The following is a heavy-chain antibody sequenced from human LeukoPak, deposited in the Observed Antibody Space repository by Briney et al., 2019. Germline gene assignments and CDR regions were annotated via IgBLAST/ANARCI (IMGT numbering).Heavy chain of an antibody. V-gene: IGHV3-30*02. CDR1: GFSFSTYG. Sequence: PGGSLRLSCAASGFSFSTYGMHCVRRAPGKGLDWVSYISNDGSETNHADSVKGRFTISRDNSKNTLYLQMNTLRPEDTAVYHCLKDQGGSGNPGNWGQGTLVTVSS. CDR3: LKDQGGSGNPGN. J-gene: IGHJ4*02. D-gene: IGHD3-10*01. CDR2: ISNDGSET.